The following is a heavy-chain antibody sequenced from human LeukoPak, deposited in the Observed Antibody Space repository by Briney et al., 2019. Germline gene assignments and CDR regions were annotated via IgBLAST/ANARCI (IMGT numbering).Heavy chain of an antibody. D-gene: IGHD2-2*01. Sequence: GASVKVSCKASGYTFTGYYMHWVRQAPGQGLEWMGRINPNSGGTNYAQKFQGRVTMTRDTSISTAYMELSRLRTYDTAVYYCARDWVNRWSGYCSSTSCAAFDYWGQGTLVTVSS. CDR1: GYTFTGYY. CDR2: INPNSGGT. J-gene: IGHJ4*02. V-gene: IGHV1-2*06. CDR3: ARDWVNRWSGYCSSTSCAAFDY.